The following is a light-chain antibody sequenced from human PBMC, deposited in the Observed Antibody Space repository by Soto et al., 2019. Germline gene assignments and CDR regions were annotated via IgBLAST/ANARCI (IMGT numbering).Light chain of an antibody. CDR2: SAS. CDR3: LQHDNYPYT. CDR1: QGISNH. J-gene: IGKJ2*01. Sequence: DIEMTQSPSSLSASVGDRVTITCRASQGISNHLGWFQQKPGKDPKRLIYSASSLDGGVPSRFSGSGSGTEFTLAISSLQPEDFATYYCLQHDNYPYTFGQGTKLEIK. V-gene: IGKV1-17*01.